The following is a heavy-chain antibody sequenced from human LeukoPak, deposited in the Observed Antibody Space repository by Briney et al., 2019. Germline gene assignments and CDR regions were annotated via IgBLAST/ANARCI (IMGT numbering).Heavy chain of an antibody. D-gene: IGHD5-12*01. CDR3: AKDLYSGYDLGAIFDY. CDR1: GFTFRHYA. Sequence: GGSLRLSCAASGFTFRHYALHWVREAPGKGLEWVALIGHDGADKYYADSVKGRFLLSRDNSKNTLYLQMNSLRAEDTAVYYCAKDLYSGYDLGAIFDYWGQGTLVTVSS. CDR2: IGHDGADK. J-gene: IGHJ4*02. V-gene: IGHV3-30*04.